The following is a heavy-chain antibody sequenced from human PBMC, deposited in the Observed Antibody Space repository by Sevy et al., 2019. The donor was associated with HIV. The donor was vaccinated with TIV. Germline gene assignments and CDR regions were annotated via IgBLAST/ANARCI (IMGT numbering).Heavy chain of an antibody. CDR2: ISPFNNKT. Sequence: ASVKVSCKASGYTFSNYGISWVRQAPGQGLEWMGWISPFNNKTNCAQKFQGRVSLTSDTSATTVYMEVTSLRSHDTAVYYCATDRVHDWGEGWFDPWGQGTLVTVSS. CDR1: GYTFSNYG. CDR3: ATDRVHDWGEGWFDP. V-gene: IGHV1-18*01. J-gene: IGHJ5*02. D-gene: IGHD2-21*01.